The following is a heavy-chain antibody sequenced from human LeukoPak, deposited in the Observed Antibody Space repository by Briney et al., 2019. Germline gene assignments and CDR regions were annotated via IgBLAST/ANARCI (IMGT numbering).Heavy chain of an antibody. CDR2: IIPIFGTA. D-gene: IGHD6-13*01. CDR3: ARGRQQLVPHFGY. J-gene: IGHJ4*02. CDR1: GGTFSSYA. Sequence: ASVKVSCKASGGTFSSYAISWVRQAPGQGPEWMGGIIPIFGTANYAQKFQGRVTITTDESTSTAYMELSSLRSEDTAVYYCARGRQQLVPHFGYWGQGTLVTVSS. V-gene: IGHV1-69*05.